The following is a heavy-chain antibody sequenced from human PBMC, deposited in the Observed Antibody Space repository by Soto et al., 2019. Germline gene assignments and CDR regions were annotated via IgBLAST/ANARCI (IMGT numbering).Heavy chain of an antibody. CDR3: ATSYGSGYRAFDY. J-gene: IGHJ4*02. CDR2: INPILTMS. CDR1: GDTFTFYS. V-gene: IGHV1-69*02. D-gene: IGHD3-10*01. Sequence: QVQLVQSGAEVKKPGSSVRVSCKTSGDTFTFYSINWVRQAPGLGLEWMGRINPILTMSNYAQRFQGRVTMTADKXTRTAYMELSSLRSEDTAMYYCATSYGSGYRAFDYWGQGALVTVSS.